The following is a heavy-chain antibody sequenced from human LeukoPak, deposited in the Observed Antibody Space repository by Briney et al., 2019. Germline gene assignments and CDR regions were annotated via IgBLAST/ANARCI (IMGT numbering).Heavy chain of an antibody. CDR3: ARVYDFWSGFNWFDP. J-gene: IGHJ5*02. D-gene: IGHD3-3*01. CDR2: IYYSGST. CDR1: GGSISSGDYY. V-gene: IGHV4-61*08. Sequence: PSETLSLTCTVSGGSISSGDYYWSWIRQPPGKGLEWIGYIYYSGSTNYNPSLKSRVTMSVDTSKNQFSLKLSSVTAADTAVYYCARVYDFWSGFNWFDPWGQGTLVTVSS.